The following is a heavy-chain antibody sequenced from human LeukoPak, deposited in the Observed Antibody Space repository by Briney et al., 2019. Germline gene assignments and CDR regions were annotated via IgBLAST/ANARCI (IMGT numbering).Heavy chain of an antibody. Sequence: PGGSLRLSCAASGFTFSNAWMSWVRQAPGKGLEWVGRIKSKTDGGTTDYAAPVKGRFTISRDDSKNTLYLQMNSLKTEDTAVYYCTTEVPAAMPGNKDYWGQGTLVTVSS. CDR2: IKSKTDGGTT. D-gene: IGHD2-2*01. CDR1: GFTFSNAW. CDR3: TTEVPAAMPGNKDY. V-gene: IGHV3-15*01. J-gene: IGHJ4*02.